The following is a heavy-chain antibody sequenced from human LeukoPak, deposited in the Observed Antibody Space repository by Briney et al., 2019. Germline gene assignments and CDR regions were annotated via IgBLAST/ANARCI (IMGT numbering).Heavy chain of an antibody. J-gene: IGHJ4*02. CDR1: GGSISSGGYS. Sequence: SETLSLTCAVSGGSISSGGYSWSWIRQPPGKGLEWIGFIFYTGSPNYNPSLKSRVTISVDTSKNQFSLRLSSVTAADTAVYYCARTPSIAAAGIFDNWGQGTLVTVSS. V-gene: IGHV4-61*08. CDR2: IFYTGSP. D-gene: IGHD6-13*01. CDR3: ARTPSIAAAGIFDN.